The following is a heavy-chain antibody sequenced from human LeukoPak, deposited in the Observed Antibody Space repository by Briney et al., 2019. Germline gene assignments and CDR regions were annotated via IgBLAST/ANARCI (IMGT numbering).Heavy chain of an antibody. D-gene: IGHD1-14*01. CDR3: ARETTPDYSYYYMDV. J-gene: IGHJ6*03. CDR2: IEPDGSEK. Sequence: PGGSLRLSCAASGFTFSSYAMSWVRQAPGTGLEWVANIEPDGSEKYYLDSVKGRFTTSRDNAKNSLYLQMNSLRADDTAVYYCARETTPDYSYYYMDVWGKGTTVTVSS. V-gene: IGHV3-7*01. CDR1: GFTFSSYA.